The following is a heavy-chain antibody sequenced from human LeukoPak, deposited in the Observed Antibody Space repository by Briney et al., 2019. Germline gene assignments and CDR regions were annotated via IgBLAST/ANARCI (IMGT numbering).Heavy chain of an antibody. CDR2: ISHDGSNK. Sequence: GGSLRLSCAASGFTFSSYGMHWVRQAPGKGLEWVAVISHDGSNKYYADSVKGRFTISRDNSKSTLYLQMNSLRAEDTAVYYCAEKGIFDYWGQGTLVTVSS. J-gene: IGHJ4*02. V-gene: IGHV3-30*03. CDR1: GFTFSSYG. CDR3: AEKGIFDY.